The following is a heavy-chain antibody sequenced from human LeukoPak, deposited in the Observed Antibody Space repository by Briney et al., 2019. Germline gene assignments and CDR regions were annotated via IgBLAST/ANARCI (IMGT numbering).Heavy chain of an antibody. CDR2: FSSRRDYI. CDR3: ASGLKRYTVSAPFDS. Sequence: GGSLRLSCAASGSSFTYYTMNWVRQARGEGLEWVSSFSSRRDYIYYADSVKGRFSTSRDNAKNSLYLQMDSLRAEDTAVYYCASGLKRYTVSAPFDSCGQGTLGTVSS. D-gene: IGHD1-14*01. CDR1: GSSFTYYT. J-gene: IGHJ4*02. V-gene: IGHV3-21*01.